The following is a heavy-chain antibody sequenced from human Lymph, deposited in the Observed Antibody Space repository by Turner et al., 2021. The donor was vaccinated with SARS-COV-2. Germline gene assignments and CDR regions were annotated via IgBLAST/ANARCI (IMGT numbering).Heavy chain of an antibody. J-gene: IGHJ6*02. V-gene: IGHV1-2*02. CDR2: INPNIGGT. Sequence: QVQLVQSGAEVKKPGASVKVSCKAPGYTFTAYYMHWVRQAPGQGLEWMGWINPNIGGTNYAQKFQGRVTMTRDTSISTAYMELSRLTSDDTAVYYCAREGVTVSGYYYGMDVWGQGTTVTVSS. D-gene: IGHD4-17*01. CDR3: AREGVTVSGYYYGMDV. CDR1: GYTFTAYY.